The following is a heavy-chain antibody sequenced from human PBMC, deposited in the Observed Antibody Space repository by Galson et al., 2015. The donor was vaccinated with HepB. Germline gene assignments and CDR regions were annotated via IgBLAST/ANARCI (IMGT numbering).Heavy chain of an antibody. J-gene: IGHJ4*02. Sequence: SLRLSCAASGFTFSSYWMSWVRQAPGKGLEWVANMKQDGSEKYYVDSVKGRFTISRDNAKNSLYLQMNSLRAEDTAVYYCARPAGKPRGGFDYWGQGTLVTVSS. V-gene: IGHV3-7*03. CDR2: MKQDGSEK. CDR1: GFTFSSYW. CDR3: ARPAGKPRGGFDY. D-gene: IGHD1-14*01.